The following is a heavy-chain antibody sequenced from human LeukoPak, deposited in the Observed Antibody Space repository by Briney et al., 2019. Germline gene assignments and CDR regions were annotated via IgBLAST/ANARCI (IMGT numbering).Heavy chain of an antibody. Sequence: GRSLRLSCAASGFTFSSYDMHWVRQVTGEGLEWVSSIGTAGDTYFPGSVKGRFTISRENAKNSLYLQMNSLRAGDTAVYYCARGVRRPGSGSYSIRYFDYWGQGTLVTVSS. CDR2: IGTAGDT. V-gene: IGHV3-13*01. D-gene: IGHD3-10*01. J-gene: IGHJ4*02. CDR3: ARGVRRPGSGSYSIRYFDY. CDR1: GFTFSSYD.